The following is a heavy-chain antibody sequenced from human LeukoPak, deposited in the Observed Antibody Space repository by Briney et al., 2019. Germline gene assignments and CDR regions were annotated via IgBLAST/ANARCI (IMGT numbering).Heavy chain of an antibody. CDR3: ARGVPTYYDFWSGYYRDNYFDY. V-gene: IGHV3-48*02. CDR2: ISSSSSTT. J-gene: IGHJ4*02. CDR1: GFTFSSYS. Sequence: TGGSLRLSCAASGFTFSSYSMNWVRQAPGKGLEWVSYISSSSSTTYYADSVKGRFTISRDNAKNSLYLQMNSLRDEDTAVYYCARGVPTYYDFWSGYYRDNYFDYWGQGTLVTVSS. D-gene: IGHD3-3*01.